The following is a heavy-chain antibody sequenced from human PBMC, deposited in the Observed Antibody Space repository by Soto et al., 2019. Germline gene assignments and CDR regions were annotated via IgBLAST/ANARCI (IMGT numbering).Heavy chain of an antibody. V-gene: IGHV3-33*01. CDR1: GFTFSSYS. CDR2: IWYDGSNK. CDR3: ARDGNSGDYLYCFDY. D-gene: IGHD4-17*01. J-gene: IGHJ4*02. Sequence: QVQLVESGGGVVQPGRSLRLSCAASGFTFSSYSMHWGRQAPGKGREWVAVIWYDGSNKYYADSVKGRFTISRDNSKNTLYLQMNSLRAEDTAVYYCARDGNSGDYLYCFDYWGQGTLVTVSS.